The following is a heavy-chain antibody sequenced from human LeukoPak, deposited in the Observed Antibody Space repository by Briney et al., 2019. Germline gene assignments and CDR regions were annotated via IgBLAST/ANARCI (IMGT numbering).Heavy chain of an antibody. CDR3: AQTYCSGGSCVDY. D-gene: IGHD2-15*01. CDR1: GGSISSSSYY. CDR2: IYYSGST. J-gene: IGHJ4*02. Sequence: PSETLSLTCTVSGGSISSSSYYWGWIRQPPGKGLEWIGSIYYSGSTYYNPSLKSRVTISVDTSKNQFSLKLSSVTAADTAVYYCAQTYCSGGSCVDYWGQGTLATVSS. V-gene: IGHV4-39*01.